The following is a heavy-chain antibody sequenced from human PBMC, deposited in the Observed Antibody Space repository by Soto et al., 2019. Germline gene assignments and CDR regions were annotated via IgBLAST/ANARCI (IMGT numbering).Heavy chain of an antibody. J-gene: IGHJ4*02. V-gene: IGHV2-5*02. D-gene: IGHD2-15*01. CDR2: IYWDDDK. CDR3: AHSQRLQDIVVVVAARKEKVFDY. CDR1: GFSLSTSGVG. Sequence: GSGPTLVNPTQTLTLTCTFSGFSLSTSGVGVGWIRQPPGKALEWLALIYWDDDKRYSPSLKSRLTITKDTSKNQVVLTMTNMDPVDTATYYCAHSQRLQDIVVVVAARKEKVFDYWGQGTLVTVSS.